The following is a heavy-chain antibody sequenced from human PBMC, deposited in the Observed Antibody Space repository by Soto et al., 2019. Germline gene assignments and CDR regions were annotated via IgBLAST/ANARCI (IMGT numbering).Heavy chain of an antibody. CDR2: ISSSSSYI. CDR1: AFTFSSYS. D-gene: IGHD5-18*01. V-gene: IGHV3-21*01. CDR3: VRDTAITTRYNWFEP. J-gene: IGHJ5*02. Sequence: GGSLRLSCAAAAFTFSSYSMSWVRQAPGKGLEWVSSISSSSSYIYYADSVKGRFTISRDNAKNSLYLQMNSLRAEDTAVYYCVRDTAITTRYNWFEPWGQGTLVAASS.